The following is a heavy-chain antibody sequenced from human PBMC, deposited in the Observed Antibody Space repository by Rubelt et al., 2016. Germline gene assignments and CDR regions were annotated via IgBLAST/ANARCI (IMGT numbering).Heavy chain of an antibody. V-gene: IGHV4-61*03. J-gene: IGHJ5*02. D-gene: IGHD3-3*01. CDR3: ARSGSRLNWFDP. CDR1: GGSAASGSYC. CDR2: IFNGGTA. Sequence: QVQLQESGPGLVRPSETLALTCTVSGGSAASGSYCWSWLRQPPGKGLEWIAYIFNGGTANYNPSLKSRVTLSLDTSKNHLSLRRRSVSVGDTAVYDCARSGSRLNWFDPWGQGTLVTVSS.